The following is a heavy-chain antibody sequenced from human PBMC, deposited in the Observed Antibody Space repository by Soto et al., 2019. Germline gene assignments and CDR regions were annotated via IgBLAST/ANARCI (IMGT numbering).Heavy chain of an antibody. D-gene: IGHD3-10*01. V-gene: IGHV3-48*01. J-gene: IGHJ4*01. Sequence: EVQLVESGGGLVQPGESLRLSCAASGFTFSSYSMNWVRQAPGKGLEWVSYISSSSSTIYYADSVKGRFTISRDNAKNRLYLQMNSLRAEDTAVDYCGGADNLFNMVDYFDYWGHGTLVTVSS. CDR1: GFTFSSYS. CDR3: GGADNLFNMVDYFDY. CDR2: ISSSSSTI.